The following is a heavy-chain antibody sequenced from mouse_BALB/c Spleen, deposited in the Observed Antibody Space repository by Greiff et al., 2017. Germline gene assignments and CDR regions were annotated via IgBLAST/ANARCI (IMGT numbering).Heavy chain of an antibody. CDR3: ARRVLRLWYFDV. D-gene: IGHD1-2*01. Sequence: EVQGVESGPGLVKPSQSLSLTCTVTGYSITSDYAWNWIRQFPGNKLEWMGYISYSGSTSYNPSLKSRISITRDTSKNQFFLQLNSVTTEDTATYYCARRVLRLWYFDVWGAGTTVTVSS. CDR1: GYSITSDYA. V-gene: IGHV3-2*02. CDR2: ISYSGST. J-gene: IGHJ1*01.